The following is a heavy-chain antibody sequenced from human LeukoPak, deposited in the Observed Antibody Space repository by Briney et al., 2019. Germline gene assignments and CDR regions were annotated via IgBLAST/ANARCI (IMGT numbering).Heavy chain of an antibody. CDR1: GYTFTSYD. J-gene: IGHJ5*02. CDR2: MNPSSGNT. V-gene: IGHV1-8*01. Sequence: ASVKVSCKASGYTFTSYDINWVRQATGQGLEWMGWMNPSSGNTGYAQKFQDRVTMTRNTSISTAYMELSSLRSEDTAVYYCATRHYYYDSSGYEEFDPWGQGTLVTVSS. D-gene: IGHD3-22*01. CDR3: ATRHYYYDSSGYEEFDP.